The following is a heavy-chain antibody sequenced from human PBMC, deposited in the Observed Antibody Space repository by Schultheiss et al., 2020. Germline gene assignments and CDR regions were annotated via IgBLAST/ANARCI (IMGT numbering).Heavy chain of an antibody. CDR3: ARSWVGATLFDY. J-gene: IGHJ4*02. CDR2: IYYSGST. CDR1: GGSISSYY. D-gene: IGHD1-26*01. V-gene: IGHV4-59*01. Sequence: SRTLSLTFTVSGGSISSYYWSWIRQPPGKGLEWIGYIYYSGSTNYNPSLKSRVTISVDTSKNQFSLKLSSVTAADTAVYYCARSWVGATLFDYWGQGTLVTVSS.